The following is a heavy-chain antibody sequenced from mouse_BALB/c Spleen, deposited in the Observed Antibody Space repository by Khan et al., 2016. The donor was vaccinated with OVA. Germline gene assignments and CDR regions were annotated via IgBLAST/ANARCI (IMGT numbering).Heavy chain of an antibody. V-gene: IGHV2-6-7*01. D-gene: IGHD2-10*01. CDR1: GFSLNGYG. Sequence: VQLQESGPGLVAPSQSLSITCTVSGFSLNGYGVNWVRQPPGKGLEWLGMIWGDGSPDYNSALKSRLSISKDNSKSQVFLKMNSLQTDATARDYSAGAYYGKYREARDDRGQGTSVT. CDR3: AGAYYGKYREARDD. CDR2: IWGDGSP. J-gene: IGHJ4*01.